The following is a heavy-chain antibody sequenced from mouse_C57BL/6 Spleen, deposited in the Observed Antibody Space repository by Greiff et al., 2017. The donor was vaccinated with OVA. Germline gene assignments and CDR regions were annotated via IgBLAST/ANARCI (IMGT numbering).Heavy chain of an antibody. V-gene: IGHV14-3*01. D-gene: IGHD2-5*01. CDR3: ASYYSKSHAFDY. CDR1: GFNFKNTY. CDR2: IDPANGNT. J-gene: IGHJ2*01. Sequence: EVQLQQSVAELVRPGASVKLSCTASGFNFKNTYMHWVKQRPEQGLEWIGMIDPANGNTNYAPKFQGKATITADTSSNTAYLQLSSLTSEDAAIYYCASYYSKSHAFDYWGQGTTLTVSS.